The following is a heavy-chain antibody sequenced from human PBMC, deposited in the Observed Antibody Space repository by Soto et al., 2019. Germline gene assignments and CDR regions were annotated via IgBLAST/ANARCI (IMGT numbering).Heavy chain of an antibody. CDR3: ARDRSPMLYCSGGSCYSYGMDV. D-gene: IGHD2-15*01. CDR1: GFTFSSYD. V-gene: IGHV3-13*01. CDR2: IGTAGDT. J-gene: IGHJ6*02. Sequence: GGSLRLSCAASGFTFSSYDMHWVRQATGKGLEWVSAIGTAGDTYYPGSVKGRFTISRENAKNSLYLQMNSLRAEDTAVYYCARDRSPMLYCSGGSCYSYGMDVWGQGTTVTVSS.